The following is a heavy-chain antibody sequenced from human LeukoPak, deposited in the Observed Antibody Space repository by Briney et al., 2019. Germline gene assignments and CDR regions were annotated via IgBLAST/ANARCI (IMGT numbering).Heavy chain of an antibody. Sequence: SETLSLTCAVYGGSFSGYYWTWIRQPPGKGLEWIGEINDGGSTSYNPSLKSRVTISEDTSKNQLSLRLRSVTAEDTAVYYCARAPTVTTGFDPWGQGTLVTVSS. D-gene: IGHD4-17*01. CDR3: ARAPTVTTGFDP. J-gene: IGHJ5*02. CDR1: GGSFSGYY. CDR2: INDGGST. V-gene: IGHV4-34*01.